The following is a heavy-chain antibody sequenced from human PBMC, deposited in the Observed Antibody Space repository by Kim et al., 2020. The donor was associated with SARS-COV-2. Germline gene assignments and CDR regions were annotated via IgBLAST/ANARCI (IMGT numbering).Heavy chain of an antibody. V-gene: IGHV3-23*01. Sequence: GSLRLSCAASGFTFSSYAMSWVRQAPGKGLEWVSAISGSGGSTLNADSVKGRFSISRDNSKNTLFLQMNSLRVEDTAGYYCAKDVGITMLTSSYFNFWG. CDR3: AKDVGITMLTSSYFNF. CDR1: GFTFSSYA. CDR2: ISGSGGST. D-gene: IGHD3-10*01. J-gene: IGHJ6*01.